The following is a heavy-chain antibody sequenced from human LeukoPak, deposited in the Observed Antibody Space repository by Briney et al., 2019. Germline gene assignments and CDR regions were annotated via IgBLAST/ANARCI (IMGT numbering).Heavy chain of an antibody. Sequence: ASVKVSCKASGYTFTSYGISWVRQAPGQGLEWMGWISAYNGNTNYAQKLQGRVTMTADTSTSTAYVELRSLRSDDTAVYYCARDLGPLLWFGELLYSYFDYWGQGTLVTVSS. CDR3: ARDLGPLLWFGELLYSYFDY. V-gene: IGHV1-18*01. CDR1: GYTFTSYG. CDR2: ISAYNGNT. J-gene: IGHJ4*02. D-gene: IGHD3-10*01.